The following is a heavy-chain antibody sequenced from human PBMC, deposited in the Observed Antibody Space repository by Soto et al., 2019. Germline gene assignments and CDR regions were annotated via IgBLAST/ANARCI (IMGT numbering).Heavy chain of an antibody. CDR3: AKGTAIVLVPAAMNYYYGMDV. CDR2: ISYDGSNK. Sequence: QVQLVESGGGVVQPGRSLRLSCAASGFTFSSYGMHWVRQAPGTGLEWVAVISYDGSNKYYADSVKGRFTISRDNSKNTLYLQMNSLRAEDTAVYYCAKGTAIVLVPAAMNYYYGMDVWGQGTTVTVSS. D-gene: IGHD2-2*01. CDR1: GFTFSSYG. V-gene: IGHV3-30*18. J-gene: IGHJ6*02.